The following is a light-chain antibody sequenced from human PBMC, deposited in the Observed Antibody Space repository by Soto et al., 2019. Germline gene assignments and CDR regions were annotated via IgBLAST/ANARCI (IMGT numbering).Light chain of an antibody. V-gene: IGKV1-9*01. Sequence: DIQMTQSPSSLSASVGDRVTITCRASQSISSYLNWYHQKPGKAPDLLIYSASTLQSGVPSRFSGSGSETEFSLTIRALQPEDFATYYCQQLSRYPLTFGGGTKVDNK. CDR2: SAS. CDR1: QSISSY. CDR3: QQLSRYPLT. J-gene: IGKJ4*01.